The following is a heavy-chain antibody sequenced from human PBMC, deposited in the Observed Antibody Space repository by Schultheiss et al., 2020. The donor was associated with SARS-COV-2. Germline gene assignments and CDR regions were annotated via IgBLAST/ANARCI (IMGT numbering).Heavy chain of an antibody. V-gene: IGHV4-59*10. Sequence: SETLSLTCAVYGGSFSGYYWSWIRQPPGKGLEWIGRIYTSGSTNYNPSLKSRVTMSVDTSKNQFSLKLSSVTAADTAVYYCARDALVGATDYWGQGTLVTVSS. CDR2: IYTSGST. CDR3: ARDALVGATDY. J-gene: IGHJ4*02. D-gene: IGHD1-26*01. CDR1: GGSFSGYY.